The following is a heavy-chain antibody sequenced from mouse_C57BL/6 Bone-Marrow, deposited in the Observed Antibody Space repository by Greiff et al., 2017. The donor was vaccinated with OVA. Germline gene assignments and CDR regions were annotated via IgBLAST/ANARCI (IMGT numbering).Heavy chain of an antibody. CDR2: IYWDDDK. V-gene: IGHV8-12*01. Sequence: QVTLKESGPGILQSSQTLSLPCSFSGFSLSTSGMGVSWIRQPSGKGLEWLAHIYWDDDKRYNPSLKSRLTISKDTSRNQVFLKITSVDTADTATYYCAHYYGSSYRYFDVWGTGTTVTVSS. D-gene: IGHD1-1*01. CDR1: GFSLSTSGMG. CDR3: AHYYGSSYRYFDV. J-gene: IGHJ1*03.